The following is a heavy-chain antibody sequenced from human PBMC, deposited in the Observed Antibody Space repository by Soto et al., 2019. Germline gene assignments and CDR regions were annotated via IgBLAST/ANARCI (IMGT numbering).Heavy chain of an antibody. CDR3: AKDLQAYGDYDYYCYGLDV. CDR1: GFTFSTFG. CDR2: IYYDGNNK. Sequence: QLVESGGGVVPPGASLRLSCAASGFTFSTFGMHWVRQTPGKGLEWVAVIYYDGNNKVYADSVKGRFTISRDNFKNTVDLVMNNLKVDDTAVYYCAKDLQAYGDYDYYCYGLDVW. V-gene: IGHV3-30*18. J-gene: IGHJ6*01. D-gene: IGHD4-17*01.